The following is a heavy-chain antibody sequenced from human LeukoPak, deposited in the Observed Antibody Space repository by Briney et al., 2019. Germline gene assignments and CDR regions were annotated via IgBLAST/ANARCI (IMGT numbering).Heavy chain of an antibody. Sequence: ASVTVSCKASGYTFTGYYMHWVRQAPGQGLEWMGWINPNSGGTNYAQKFQGRVTMTRNTSISTAYMELSSLRSEDTAVYYCARAARLRYFDWLALYNWFDPWGQGTLVTVSS. J-gene: IGHJ5*02. CDR3: ARAARLRYFDWLALYNWFDP. D-gene: IGHD3-9*01. V-gene: IGHV1-2*02. CDR1: GYTFTGYY. CDR2: INPNSGGT.